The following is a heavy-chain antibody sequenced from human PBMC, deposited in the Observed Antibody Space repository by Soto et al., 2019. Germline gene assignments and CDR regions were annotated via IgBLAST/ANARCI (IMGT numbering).Heavy chain of an antibody. J-gene: IGHJ6*03. D-gene: IGHD1-26*01. CDR3: ARGATVPGYYDYYMDV. CDR2: ISTDNGNT. CDR1: GYSFTSFG. V-gene: IGHV1-18*01. Sequence: EASVKVSCKASGYSFTSFGISWVRQAPGHGLEWMAWISTDNGNTNFAQKFQGRATMTTDPSTSTAHLELRNLRSDDTAIYYCARGATVPGYYDYYMDVWGKGTTVTVSS.